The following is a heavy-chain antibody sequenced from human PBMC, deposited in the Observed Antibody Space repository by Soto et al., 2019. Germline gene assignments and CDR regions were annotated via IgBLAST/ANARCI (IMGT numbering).Heavy chain of an antibody. Sequence: ASVKVSCKASGYSFATSGISWVRRAPGQGLEWMGWISAYNGNTNCEQKLQDRVTMTTDTSTSTAYLELRSLRSDDTAVYYCARAGHYYDSSGYATWGQGTRVTVS. D-gene: IGHD3-22*01. CDR1: GYSFATSG. J-gene: IGHJ5*02. CDR2: ISAYNGNT. CDR3: ARAGHYYDSSGYAT. V-gene: IGHV1-18*01.